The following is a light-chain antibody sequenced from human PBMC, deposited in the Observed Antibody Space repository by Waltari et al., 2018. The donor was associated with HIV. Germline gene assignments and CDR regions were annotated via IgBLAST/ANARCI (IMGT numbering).Light chain of an antibody. CDR3: SSYTSSSTRV. CDR2: EVS. J-gene: IGLJ3*02. V-gene: IGLV2-14*01. Sequence: QSALTQPASVSGSPGQSITISCTGTSSDVGGYNYVSWYQQHPGKAPKLMIYEVSNRPSGVSNRFSGSKSGKTASLTISGLQAEDEADYYCSSYTSSSTRVFGGGTNLTVL. CDR1: SSDVGGYNY.